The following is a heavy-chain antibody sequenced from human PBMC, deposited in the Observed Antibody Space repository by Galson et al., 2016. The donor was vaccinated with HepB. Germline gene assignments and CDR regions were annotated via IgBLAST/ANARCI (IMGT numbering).Heavy chain of an antibody. V-gene: IGHV3-33*01. J-gene: IGHJ6*02. CDR1: GFTFSSYG. CDR3: ARDNAWFGERKFYYYYGLDV. CDR2: IWYDGSNN. D-gene: IGHD3-10*01. Sequence: SLRLSCAASGFTFSSYGIHWVRQAPGKGLEWVAVIWYDGSNNNYADSVEGRFTISRDNSNNTLYLQMNSLRAEDTAVYYCARDNAWFGERKFYYYYGLDVWGQGTTVTVSS.